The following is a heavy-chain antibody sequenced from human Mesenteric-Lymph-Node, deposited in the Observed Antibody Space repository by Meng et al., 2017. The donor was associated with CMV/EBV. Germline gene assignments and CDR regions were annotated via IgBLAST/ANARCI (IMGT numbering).Heavy chain of an antibody. J-gene: IGHJ6*02. Sequence: GGSLRLSCAASGFTFSSYWMSWVRQAPGKGLEWVSVIYSGGSTYYADSVKGRFTISRDNAKNSLYLQMNSLRAEDTAVYYCARGRRIVIVAAATSSSYSGMDVWGQGTTVTVSS. D-gene: IGHD1-26*01. CDR2: IYSGGST. CDR1: GFTFSSYW. V-gene: IGHV3-66*01. CDR3: ARGRRIVIVAAATSSSYSGMDV.